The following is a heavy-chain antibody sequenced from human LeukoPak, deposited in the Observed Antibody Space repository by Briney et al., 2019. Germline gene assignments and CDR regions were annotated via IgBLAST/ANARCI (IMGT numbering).Heavy chain of an antibody. V-gene: IGHV3-23*01. J-gene: IGHJ4*02. Sequence: GGCLRLSCAASGFTLSSYAISWVRQAPGKGLEFVSAISGSVGSTHYADSVKGRFPISSDSSNTILYLQMNSLRAEDTALSFCAKDVEATITSGGYYFDYWGQGTLVTVSS. CDR2: ISGSVGST. D-gene: IGHD5-12*01. CDR3: AKDVEATITSGGYYFDY. CDR1: GFTLSSYA.